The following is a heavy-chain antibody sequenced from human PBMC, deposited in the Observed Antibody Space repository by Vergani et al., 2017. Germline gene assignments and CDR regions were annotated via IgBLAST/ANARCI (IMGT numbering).Heavy chain of an antibody. D-gene: IGHD3-9*01. J-gene: IGHJ3*02. CDR1: GFTFDDYT. CDR2: ISWDGGST. CDR3: AKESGYDILTGYDDAFDI. Sequence: EVQLVESGGVVVQPGGSLRLSCAASGFTFDDYTMHWVRQAPGKGLEWVSLISWDGGSTYYADSVKGRFTISRDNSKNYLYLQMNSLRTEDTALYYCAKESGYDILTGYDDAFDIWGQGTMVTVSS. V-gene: IGHV3-43*01.